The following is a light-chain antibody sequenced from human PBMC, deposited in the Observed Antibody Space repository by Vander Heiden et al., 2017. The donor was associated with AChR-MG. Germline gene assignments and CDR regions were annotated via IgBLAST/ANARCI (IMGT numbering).Light chain of an antibody. CDR3: SSYEGSNNHLV. CDR1: SSDVGGYNY. V-gene: IGLV2-8*01. J-gene: IGLJ2*01. Sequence: QSALTQPPSASGSPGQSVTISCTGTSSDVGGYNYVSWYQQPPGKAPKLVVYDVSKRPSVGPDRFSGSKSGNTATMTVSGLQAEDEADYYCSSYEGSNNHLVFGGGTKLTVL. CDR2: DVS.